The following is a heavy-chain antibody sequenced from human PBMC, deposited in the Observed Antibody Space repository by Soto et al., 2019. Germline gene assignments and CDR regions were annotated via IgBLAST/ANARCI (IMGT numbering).Heavy chain of an antibody. J-gene: IGHJ6*02. CDR1: GYSFTSYW. Sequence: PGKSLKISCKGSGYSFTSYWISWVRQMPGKGLEWMGRIDPSDSYTNYSPSFQGHVTISADKSISTAYLQWSSLKASDTAMYYCARRATYSSSTISPYGMDVWGQGTTVTVSS. CDR2: IDPSDSYT. V-gene: IGHV5-10-1*01. CDR3: ARRATYSSSTISPYGMDV. D-gene: IGHD6-6*01.